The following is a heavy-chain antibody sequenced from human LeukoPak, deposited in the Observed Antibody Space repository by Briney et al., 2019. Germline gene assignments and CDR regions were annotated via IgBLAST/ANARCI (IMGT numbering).Heavy chain of an antibody. J-gene: IGHJ4*02. V-gene: IGHV3-30*04. CDR2: ISYDGINK. D-gene: IGHD6-19*01. Sequence: GGSLRLSCAASGFTFSTYAMHWDRQAPGQGMEWVAVISYDGINKYYEDSVKGRFTISRDNSRNTLYLQMNSLRAEDTAVYYCGRDGGYSDGWHNVDYWGQGTLVTVSS. CDR1: GFTFSTYA. CDR3: GRDGGYSDGWHNVDY.